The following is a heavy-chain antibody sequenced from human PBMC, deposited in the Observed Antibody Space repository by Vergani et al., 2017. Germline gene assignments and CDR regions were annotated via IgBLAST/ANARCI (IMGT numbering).Heavy chain of an antibody. Sequence: EVQLVESGGGLVQPGGSLRLSCAASGFTFSSYSMNWVRQAPGKGLEWVSAISGSGGSTYYADSVKGRFTISRDNSKNTLYLQMNSLRAEDTAVYYCAKDTYYYDSSGYYSVDAFDIWGQGTMVTVSS. CDR2: ISGSGGST. J-gene: IGHJ3*02. D-gene: IGHD3-22*01. CDR3: AKDTYYYDSSGYYSVDAFDI. V-gene: IGHV3-23*04. CDR1: GFTFSSYS.